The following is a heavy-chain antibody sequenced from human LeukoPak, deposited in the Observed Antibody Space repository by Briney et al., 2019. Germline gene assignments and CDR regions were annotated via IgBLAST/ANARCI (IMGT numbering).Heavy chain of an antibody. J-gene: IGHJ3*02. CDR3: ARHRGDYYDSSGYLNI. Sequence: PSETLSLTCTVSGGSISSYYWSWIRQPPGKGLEWIGYIYYSGSTNYNPSLKSRVTISVDTSKNQFSLKLSSVTAADTAVYYCARHRGDYYDSSGYLNIWGQGTMVTVSS. CDR2: IYYSGST. D-gene: IGHD3-22*01. CDR1: GGSISSYY. V-gene: IGHV4-59*08.